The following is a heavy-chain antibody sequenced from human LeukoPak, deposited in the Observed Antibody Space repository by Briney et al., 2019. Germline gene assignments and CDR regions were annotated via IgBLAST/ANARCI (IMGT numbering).Heavy chain of an antibody. Sequence: SETLSLTCAVYGGSFSGYYWSWIRQPLGKGLEWIGEINHSGSTNYNPSLKSRVTISVDTSKNQFSLKLSSVTAADTAVYYCARVRRWSQIKFDYWGQGTLVTVSS. CDR2: INHSGST. J-gene: IGHJ4*02. CDR3: ARVRRWSQIKFDY. V-gene: IGHV4-34*01. CDR1: GGSFSGYY. D-gene: IGHD1-26*01.